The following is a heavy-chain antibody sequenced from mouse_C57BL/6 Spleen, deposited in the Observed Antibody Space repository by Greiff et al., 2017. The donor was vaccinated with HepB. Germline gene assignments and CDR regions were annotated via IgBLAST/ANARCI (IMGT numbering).Heavy chain of an antibody. CDR2: IYPGDGDT. CDR1: GYAFSSYW. Sequence: VQLQESGAELVKPGASVKISCKASGYAFSSYWMNWVKQRPGKGLEWIGQIYPGDGDTNYNGKFKGKATLTADKSSSTAYMQLSSLTSEDSAVYFCATLSTVVSYYFDYWGQGTTLTVSS. CDR3: ATLSTVVSYYFDY. V-gene: IGHV1-80*01. J-gene: IGHJ2*01. D-gene: IGHD1-1*01.